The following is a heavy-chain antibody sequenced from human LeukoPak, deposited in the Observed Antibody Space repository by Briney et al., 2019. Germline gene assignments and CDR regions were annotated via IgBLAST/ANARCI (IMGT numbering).Heavy chain of an antibody. CDR3: ARGVVVIAGNAFDI. Sequence: SETLSLTCTVSGGSISPYYWSWIRQPPGKGLEWIGYIYYSGSTNYNPSLKSRVTISVDTSKNQFSLKLSSVTAADTAVYYCARGVVVIAGNAFDIWGQGTMVTVSS. V-gene: IGHV4-59*01. CDR1: GGSISPYY. J-gene: IGHJ3*02. D-gene: IGHD2-21*01. CDR2: IYYSGST.